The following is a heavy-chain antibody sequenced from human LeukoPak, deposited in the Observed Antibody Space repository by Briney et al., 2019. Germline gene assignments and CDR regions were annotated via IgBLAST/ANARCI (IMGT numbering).Heavy chain of an antibody. V-gene: IGHV3-33*01. CDR1: GFTFSSYG. D-gene: IGHD3-22*01. Sequence: GGSLRLSCAASGFTFSSYGMHWVRQAPGKGLEWVAVIWYDGSNKYYADSVEGRFTISRDNSKNTLYLQMNSLRAEDTAVYYCARGEVDYYDSSGYYYYEYFQHWGQGTLVTVSS. CDR2: IWYDGSNK. J-gene: IGHJ1*01. CDR3: ARGEVDYYDSSGYYYYEYFQH.